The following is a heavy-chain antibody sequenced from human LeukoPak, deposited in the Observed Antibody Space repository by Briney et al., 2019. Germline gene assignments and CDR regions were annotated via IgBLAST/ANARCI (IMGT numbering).Heavy chain of an antibody. V-gene: IGHV1-2*06. CDR3: ARVGSHIVVVPAAMFSWFDT. CDR2: INPNSGGT. CDR1: GYTFTGYY. J-gene: IGHJ5*02. Sequence: ASVKVSCKASGYTFTGYYMHWVRQAPGQGLEWMGRINPNSGGTNYAQKFQGRVTMTRDTSISTAYMELSRLRSDDTAVYYCARVGSHIVVVPAAMFSWFDTWGQGTLVTVSS. D-gene: IGHD2-2*01.